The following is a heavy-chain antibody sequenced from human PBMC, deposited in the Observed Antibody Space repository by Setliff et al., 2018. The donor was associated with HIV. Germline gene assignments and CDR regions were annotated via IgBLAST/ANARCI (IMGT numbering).Heavy chain of an antibody. CDR3: ARAPPGIQNDAFDV. J-gene: IGHJ3*01. CDR2: IHHGGGT. V-gene: IGHV4-34*01. CDR1: GGSFGDQS. Sequence: PSETLSLTCAVYGGSFGDQSWNWIRQSPGKGLEGIGEIHHGGGTKYNPSLKSRVTISVDPSKNQFSLRLTSVTAADTAVYYCARAPPGIQNDAFDVWGQGTMVTVSS.